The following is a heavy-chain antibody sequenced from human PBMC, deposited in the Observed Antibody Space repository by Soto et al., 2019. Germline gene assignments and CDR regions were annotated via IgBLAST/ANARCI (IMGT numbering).Heavy chain of an antibody. D-gene: IGHD3-22*01. V-gene: IGHV1-2*02. Sequence: QVQLVQSGAEVKKPGASVKVSCKASGYTFTGYYMHWVRQAPGQGLEWMGWINPNSGGTNYAQKFQGRVTITADKSTSTAYMELSSLRSEDTAVYYCARGVIVVVNYYYYGMDVWGQGTTVTVSS. CDR1: GYTFTGYY. J-gene: IGHJ6*02. CDR2: INPNSGGT. CDR3: ARGVIVVVNYYYYGMDV.